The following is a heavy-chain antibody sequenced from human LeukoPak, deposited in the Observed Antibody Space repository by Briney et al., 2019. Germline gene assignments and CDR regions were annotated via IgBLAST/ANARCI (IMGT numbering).Heavy chain of an antibody. CDR2: GYYGGNT. CDR3: ARGVRRMTRAFDI. J-gene: IGHJ3*02. D-gene: IGHD2-8*01. V-gene: IGHV4-39*07. CDR1: GGSISSSSYY. Sequence: SETLSLTCTVSGGSISSSSYYWDWIRQPPGKGLEWIGNGYYGGNTFYNSSLESRVTISLDMSKNQFSLKLSSVTAADTAVYYCARGVRRMTRAFDIWGQGTMVTVSS.